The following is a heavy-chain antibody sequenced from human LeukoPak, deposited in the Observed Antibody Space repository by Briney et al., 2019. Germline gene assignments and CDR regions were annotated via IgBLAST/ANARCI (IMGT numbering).Heavy chain of an antibody. D-gene: IGHD3-22*01. CDR1: GYTFTGYY. V-gene: IGHV1-2*02. J-gene: IGHJ4*02. CDR3: ARFYYDSSGYWDY. Sequence: ASVKVSCKASGYTFTGYYMHWVRQAPGQGLEWMGWINPKSGGTNYAQKFQGRVTMTGDTFISTAYMELSRLRSDDTAVYYCARFYYDSSGYWDYWGQGTLVTVSS. CDR2: INPKSGGT.